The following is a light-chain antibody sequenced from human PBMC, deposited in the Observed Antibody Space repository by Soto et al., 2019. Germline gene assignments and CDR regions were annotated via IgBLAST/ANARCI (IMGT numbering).Light chain of an antibody. V-gene: IGKV1-39*01. CDR1: QSINNY. CDR2: AAS. J-gene: IGKJ4*01. Sequence: DVHLAQSPSSLSAAVGDRVTITCRARQSINNYLNWYQQKPGEAPKLLVYAASTLQDGVPSRFSGSGSGTDFTLTISRLQHEDFAVYYCQQSYSSWLTFGGGTKVEI. CDR3: QQSYSSWLT.